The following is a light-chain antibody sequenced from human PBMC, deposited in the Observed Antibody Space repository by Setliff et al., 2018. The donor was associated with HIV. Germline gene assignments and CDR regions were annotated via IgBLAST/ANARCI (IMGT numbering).Light chain of an antibody. J-gene: IGLJ1*01. CDR2: DVS. CDR3: SSSTSSSTDV. CDR1: SSDVGTYNA. V-gene: IGLV2-14*01. Sequence: QSVLTQPASVSGSPGQSITISCTGTSSDVGTYNAVYWYQQHPGKAPKLMIYDVSTRPSGVSNRFSGSKSGNTASLTISGLQTEDEADYYCSSSTSSSTDVFGTGTKGTV.